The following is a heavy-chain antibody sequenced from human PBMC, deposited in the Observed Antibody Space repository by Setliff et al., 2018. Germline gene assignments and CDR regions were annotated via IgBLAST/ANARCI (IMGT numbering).Heavy chain of an antibody. J-gene: IGHJ4*02. D-gene: IGHD3-9*01. CDR1: GFTLSSYG. V-gene: IGHV3-33*01. Sequence: GGSLRLSCAASGFTLSSYGIHWVRQAPGKGLEWVAVVWYGGSNEDYADSVMGRFTISRDDSKNTLYLQMNSLRAEDMAVYCCAREVYGGVKSGGFDVWGQGTLVTVSS. CDR3: AREVYGGVKSGGFDV. CDR2: VWYGGSNE.